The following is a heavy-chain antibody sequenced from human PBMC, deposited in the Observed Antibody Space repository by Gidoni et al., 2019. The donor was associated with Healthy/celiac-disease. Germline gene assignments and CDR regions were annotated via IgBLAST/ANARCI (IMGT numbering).Heavy chain of an antibody. CDR1: GCTFSSYE. V-gene: IGHV3-48*03. Sequence: EVQLVESGGGLVRPGGSMRRSCAASGCTFSSYERNWVRQAPGKGLDWVSYISSSGRPIYYADSVKGRFTISRDNAKNSLSLQMNSLRAEDTAVYYCARDNFGYGIFDYWGQGTLVTVSS. J-gene: IGHJ4*02. D-gene: IGHD5-12*01. CDR2: ISSSGRPI. CDR3: ARDNFGYGIFDY.